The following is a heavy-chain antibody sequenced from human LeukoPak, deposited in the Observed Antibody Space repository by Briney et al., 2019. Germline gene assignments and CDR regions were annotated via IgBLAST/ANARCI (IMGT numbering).Heavy chain of an antibody. CDR1: GLTFATYG. CDR2: ISDDSTST. J-gene: IGHJ4*02. D-gene: IGHD6-6*01. Sequence: PGGSLRLSCAASGLTFATYGMDWVRQAPGKGLEWISAISDDSTSTYYADSVKGRFTISRDNFKNTLYLQMNSLRAEDTAIYYCAKRVPYSTSSVYFDHWGQGTLVTVSS. V-gene: IGHV3-23*01. CDR3: AKRVPYSTSSVYFDH.